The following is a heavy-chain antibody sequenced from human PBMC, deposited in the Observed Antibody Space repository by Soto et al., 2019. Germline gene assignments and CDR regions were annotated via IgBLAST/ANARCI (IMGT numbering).Heavy chain of an antibody. J-gene: IGHJ4*02. V-gene: IGHV4-59*01. CDR2: IYYSGST. Sequence: SETLSLTCTVSGGSISSYYWSWIRQPPGKGLEWIGYIYYSGSTNYNPSLKSRVTISVDTSKNQFSLKLSSVTAADTAVYYCARSRFGEPHFDYWGQGTLVTVSS. D-gene: IGHD3-10*01. CDR1: GGSISSYY. CDR3: ARSRFGEPHFDY.